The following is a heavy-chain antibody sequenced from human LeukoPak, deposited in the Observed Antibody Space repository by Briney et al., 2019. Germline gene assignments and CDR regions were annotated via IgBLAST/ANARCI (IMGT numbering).Heavy chain of an antibody. D-gene: IGHD4-17*01. CDR1: GGSISSGGYY. V-gene: IGHV4-61*08. CDR3: ARRLPVDYGDYWYFDL. J-gene: IGHJ2*01. Sequence: SETLSLTCTVSGGSISSGGYYWSWIRQHPGKGLEWIGYIYYSGSTNYNPSLKSRVTISVDTSKNQFSLKLSSVTAADTAVYYCARRLPVDYGDYWYFDLWGRGTLVTVSS. CDR2: IYYSGST.